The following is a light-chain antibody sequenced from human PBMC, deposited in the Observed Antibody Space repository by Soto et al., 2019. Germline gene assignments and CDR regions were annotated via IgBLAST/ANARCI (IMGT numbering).Light chain of an antibody. Sequence: QSALTQPRSVSGSPGQSVTISCTGTSLDVGGFDYVSWYQQHPGKAPTLIIYDVTQRPSGVPDRFSGFKSGNTASLTISGLDPGDEADYYCCSYAGIYTDVFGTGTQLTVL. V-gene: IGLV2-11*01. CDR1: SLDVGGFDY. CDR2: DVT. CDR3: CSYAGIYTDV. J-gene: IGLJ1*01.